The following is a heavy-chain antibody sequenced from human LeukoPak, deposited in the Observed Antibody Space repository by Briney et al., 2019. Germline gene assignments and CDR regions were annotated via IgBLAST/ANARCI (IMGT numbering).Heavy chain of an antibody. J-gene: IGHJ6*03. CDR3: ARAGAYYYGSGSYNYYYMDV. CDR1: GGSISSYY. CDR2: IYTSGST. D-gene: IGHD3-10*01. V-gene: IGHV4-4*07. Sequence: SVTLSLTCTVSGGSISSYYWSWIRQPAGKGLEWIGRIYTSGSTNYNPSLKSRVTMSVDTSKNQFSLKLSSVTAADTAVYYCARAGAYYYGSGSYNYYYMDVWGKGTTVTVSS.